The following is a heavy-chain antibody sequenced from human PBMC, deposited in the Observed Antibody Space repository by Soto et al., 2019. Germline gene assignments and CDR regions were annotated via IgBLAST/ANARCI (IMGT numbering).Heavy chain of an antibody. CDR2: INHSGST. CDR3: ARGRYCSSTSCYYIMSAAVPKYYFDY. V-gene: IGHV4-39*07. CDR1: GGSISSSSYY. J-gene: IGHJ4*02. D-gene: IGHD2-2*01. Sequence: SETLSLTCTVSGGSISSSSYYWGWIRQPPGKGLEWIGEINHSGSTNYNPSLKSRVTISVDTSKNQFSLKLSSVTAADTAVYYCARGRYCSSTSCYYIMSAAVPKYYFDYWGQGTLVTVSS.